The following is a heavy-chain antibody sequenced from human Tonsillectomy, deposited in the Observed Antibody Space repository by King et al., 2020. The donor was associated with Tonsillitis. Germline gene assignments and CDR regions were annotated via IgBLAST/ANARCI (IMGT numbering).Heavy chain of an antibody. J-gene: IGHJ6*03. Sequence: VQLVESGGGLVKPGGSLRLSCAASGFTFSSYSRNWVRQAPGKGLEWVSSISSTSSYIYYADSVKGRFTISRDNAKNSLYLQMNSLSAEDTAVYYCARDGVTSYYMDVWGKGATVTVSS. D-gene: IGHD4-23*01. V-gene: IGHV3-21*01. CDR2: ISSTSSYI. CDR1: GFTFSSYS. CDR3: ARDGVTSYYMDV.